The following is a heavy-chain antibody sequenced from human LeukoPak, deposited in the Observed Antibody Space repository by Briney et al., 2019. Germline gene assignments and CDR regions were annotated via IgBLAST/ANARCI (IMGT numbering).Heavy chain of an antibody. CDR3: AKDSGKWELQYYFDY. J-gene: IGHJ4*02. CDR2: ISWNSGSI. CDR1: GFTFDDYA. Sequence: GGSLRLSCAASGFTFDDYAMHWVRQAPGKGLEWVSGISWNSGSIGYADSVKGRFTISRDNAKNSLYLQMNSLRAEDTALYYCAKDSGKWELQYYFDYWDQGTLVTVSS. V-gene: IGHV3-9*01. D-gene: IGHD1-26*01.